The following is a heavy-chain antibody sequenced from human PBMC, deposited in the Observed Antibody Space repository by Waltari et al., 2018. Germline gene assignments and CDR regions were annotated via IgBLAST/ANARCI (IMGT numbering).Heavy chain of an antibody. J-gene: IGHJ4*02. CDR3: AMAAGTLY. D-gene: IGHD6-13*01. V-gene: IGHV3-7*01. CDR1: GFTLSTRW. CDR2: INQDGREK. Sequence: EVQLVEYGGGLVQPGGSLRLSCAASGFTLSTRWMSWVSQAPGKGLEWVANINQDGREKYYVDSMKGRVTISRDNAKNSLFLQMDSLRAEDTAVYFCAMAAGTLYWGQGTLVTVSS.